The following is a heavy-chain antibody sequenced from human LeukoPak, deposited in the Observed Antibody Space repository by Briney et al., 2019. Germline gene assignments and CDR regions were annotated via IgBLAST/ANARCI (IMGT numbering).Heavy chain of an antibody. CDR3: TKDRDYASGMIDY. CDR2: IYSDGYT. D-gene: IGHD3-10*01. J-gene: IGHJ4*02. V-gene: IGHV3-53*01. Sequence: PGGSLRLSCAASGFTVSNNYMSWVRQAPGKGLEWVSLIYSDGYTNYADSMKGRFTISRDNSKNTLYLQMNSLRVEDTAMYYCTKDRDYASGMIDYWGQGTLVTVSS. CDR1: GFTVSNNY.